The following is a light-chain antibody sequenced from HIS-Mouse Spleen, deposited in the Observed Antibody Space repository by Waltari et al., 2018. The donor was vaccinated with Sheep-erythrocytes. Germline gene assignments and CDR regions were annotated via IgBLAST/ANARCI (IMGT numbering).Light chain of an antibody. CDR2: EGS. V-gene: IGLV2-23*01. J-gene: IGLJ3*02. Sequence: QSALTQPASVSGSPGQSLTISCTGTSSDVGRYTLVSWYQPHPGKAPKLMIYEGSKRPSGVSNRFSGSKSGNTASLTISGLQAEDEADYYCCSYAGSSTPWVFGGGTKLTVL. CDR1: SSDVGRYTL. CDR3: CSYAGSSTPWV.